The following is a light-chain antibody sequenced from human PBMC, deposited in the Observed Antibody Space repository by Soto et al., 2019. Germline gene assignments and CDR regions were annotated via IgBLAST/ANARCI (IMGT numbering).Light chain of an antibody. Sequence: DIQVIQSPSSLSASVGDRVTITCRASLRISKYLNWYQQKPGKAPKLLIYGASTLQSGVPSRFSGTGSGTDFTLIISCLQPEDSATYYCQQSHSTPLTFGGGTKLEI. V-gene: IGKV1-39*01. CDR1: LRISKY. CDR3: QQSHSTPLT. CDR2: GAS. J-gene: IGKJ4*01.